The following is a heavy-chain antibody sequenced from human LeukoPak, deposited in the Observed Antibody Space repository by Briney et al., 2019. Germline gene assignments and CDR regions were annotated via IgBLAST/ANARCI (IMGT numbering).Heavy chain of an antibody. V-gene: IGHV1-2*04. Sequence: GGSLRLSCTASGFAFSTYGMHWVRQAPGQGLEWMGWINPNSGGTNYAQKFQGWVTMTRDTSISTAYMELSRLRSDDTAVYYCAVGPIDILTDDYYGMGVWGQGTTVTVSS. CDR2: INPNSGGT. J-gene: IGHJ6*02. CDR3: AVGPIDILTDDYYGMGV. D-gene: IGHD3-9*01. CDR1: GFAFSTYG.